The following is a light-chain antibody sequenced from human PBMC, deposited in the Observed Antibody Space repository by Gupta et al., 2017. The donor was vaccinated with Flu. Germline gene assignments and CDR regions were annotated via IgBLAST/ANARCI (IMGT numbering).Light chain of an antibody. J-gene: IGKJ1*01. CDR1: QVINNY. CDR2: GAS. CDR3: QNENCPPWT. V-gene: IGKV1-27*01. Sequence: PSSLSAAAGDRVTITCRASQVINNYLAWYQQKPGKPPSLLIYGASTVQSGVPSRFSGSGSGTDFTLTISGLQPEDVAVYYCQNENCPPWTFGQGTKVEFK.